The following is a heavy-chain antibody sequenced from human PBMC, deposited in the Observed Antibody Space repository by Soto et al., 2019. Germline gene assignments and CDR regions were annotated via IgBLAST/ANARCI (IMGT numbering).Heavy chain of an antibody. J-gene: IGHJ4*02. D-gene: IGHD3-9*01. Sequence: SETLSLTCAVYGGSFSGYYWSWIRQPPGKGLEWIGEINHSGSTNYNPSLKSRVTILVDTSKNQFSLKLSCVTAADTAVYDCARVDMLTGYYIFDEWGQGNLVTVSS. CDR1: GGSFSGYY. CDR3: ARVDMLTGYYIFDE. CDR2: INHSGST. V-gene: IGHV4-34*01.